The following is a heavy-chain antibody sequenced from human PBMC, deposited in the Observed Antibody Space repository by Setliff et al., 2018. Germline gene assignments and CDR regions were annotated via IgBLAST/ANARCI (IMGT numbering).Heavy chain of an antibody. V-gene: IGHV1-8*01. CDR2: MNPNSGKT. J-gene: IGHJ4*02. CDR1: GYPFISYD. CDR3: ARERYFDY. Sequence: GASVKVSCKASGYPFISYDINWVRQAPGQGLEWMGWMNPNSGKTEYAQKFQGRVSMTRISTISTAYLELNTLRSDDTAVYYCARERYFDYWGQGTLVTVSS.